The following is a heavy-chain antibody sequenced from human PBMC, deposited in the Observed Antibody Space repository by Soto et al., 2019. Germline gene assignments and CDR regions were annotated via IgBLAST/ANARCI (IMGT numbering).Heavy chain of an antibody. CDR3: ARGRVAAADALPDAFDI. CDR2: INHSGST. CDR1: GGSFSSYY. J-gene: IGHJ3*02. D-gene: IGHD6-13*01. Sequence: QVQLQQWGAGLLKPSETLSLTCAVYGGSFSSYYWTWIRQPPGKGLEWIGEINHSGSTNYNPSLKSRVTISVDTSKNQFSLKLSSVTAADTAVYYCARGRVAAADALPDAFDIWGQGTMVTVSS. V-gene: IGHV4-34*02.